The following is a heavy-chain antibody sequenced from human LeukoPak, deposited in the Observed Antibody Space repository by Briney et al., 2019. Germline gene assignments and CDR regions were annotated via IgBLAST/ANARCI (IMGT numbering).Heavy chain of an antibody. Sequence: GGSLRLSCAASGFTFSSYAMHWVRQAPGKGLEWVAVISYDGSNKYYADSVKGRFTISRDNSKNTLYLQMNSLRAEDTAVYYCARRPRQQWLVSDYWGQGTLVTVSS. CDR3: ARRPRQQWLVSDY. J-gene: IGHJ4*02. V-gene: IGHV3-30-3*01. D-gene: IGHD6-19*01. CDR1: GFTFSSYA. CDR2: ISYDGSNK.